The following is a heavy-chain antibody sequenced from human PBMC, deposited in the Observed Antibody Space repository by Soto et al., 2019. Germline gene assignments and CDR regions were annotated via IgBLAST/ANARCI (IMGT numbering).Heavy chain of an antibody. CDR2: MFHSGKT. Sequence: QVHLRESGPGLVKPSGTLTLTCDVSGGSVIDSVWWSWVRQAPGKGLEWIGEMFHSGKTYYNPSLKSRVTISVDKSKNQVSLNLESVTAADTAIYYCATTREAVIHLYHFDYWGQGTLVTV. CDR1: GGSVIDSVW. J-gene: IGHJ4*02. D-gene: IGHD5-18*01. V-gene: IGHV4-4*02. CDR3: ATTREAVIHLYHFDY.